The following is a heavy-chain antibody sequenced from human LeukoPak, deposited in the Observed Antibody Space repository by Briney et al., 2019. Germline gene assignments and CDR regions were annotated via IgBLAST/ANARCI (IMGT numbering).Heavy chain of an antibody. CDR3: ARKDYYGSGSFDH. D-gene: IGHD3-10*01. J-gene: IGHJ4*02. CDR1: GGSISSGGYY. Sequence: SETLSLTCTVSGGSISSGGYYWTWIRQHPGKGLEWIGFISYSGSTYYNPSLQSRLTISLDTSKNQFSLKLSPVTAADTAVYYCARKDYYGSGSFDHWGQGTLVTVSS. V-gene: IGHV4-31*03. CDR2: ISYSGST.